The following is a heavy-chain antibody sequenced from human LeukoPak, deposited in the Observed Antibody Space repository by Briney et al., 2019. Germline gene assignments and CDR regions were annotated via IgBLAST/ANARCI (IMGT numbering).Heavy chain of an antibody. V-gene: IGHV3-33*01. CDR3: ARSTSSEYDIYHFDY. CDR1: GFTFSSYG. Sequence: PGRSLRLSCAASGFTFSSYGMHWVRQAPGTGLEWVAVIWYDGSNKYYADSVKGRFTISRDNSKNTLYLQMNSLRADDTAVYYCARSTSSEYDIYHFDYWGQGTLVTVSS. J-gene: IGHJ4*02. D-gene: IGHD3-9*01. CDR2: IWYDGSNK.